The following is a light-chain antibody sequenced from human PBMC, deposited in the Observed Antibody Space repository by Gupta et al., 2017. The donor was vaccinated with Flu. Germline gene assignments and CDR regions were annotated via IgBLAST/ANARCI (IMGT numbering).Light chain of an antibody. CDR3: QQYGRAPFT. Sequence: EIVLTQSPGTLSSSPGERATLSCRASQSFSSAHLAWYQQKPGQAPRLLIYAASSRATGIPDRFSGSGSGTDFTLTISRLEPEDFAVYYCQQYGRAPFTFGPGTKADVK. CDR1: QSFSSAH. J-gene: IGKJ3*01. V-gene: IGKV3-20*01. CDR2: AAS.